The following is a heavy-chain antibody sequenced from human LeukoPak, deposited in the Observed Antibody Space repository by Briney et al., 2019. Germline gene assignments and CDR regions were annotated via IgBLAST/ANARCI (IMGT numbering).Heavy chain of an antibody. V-gene: IGHV4-38-2*02. J-gene: IGHJ6*03. D-gene: IGHD4/OR15-4a*01. CDR1: GYSISSGYY. CDR3: ARGSVGYGDYYYYYMDV. Sequence: PSETLSLTCTVSGYSISSGYYWGWIRQPPGKGLEWIGSIYHSGSTYYNPSLKSRVTISVDTSKNQFSLKLSSVTAADTAVYYCARGSVGYGDYYYYYMDVWGKGTTVTISS. CDR2: IYHSGST.